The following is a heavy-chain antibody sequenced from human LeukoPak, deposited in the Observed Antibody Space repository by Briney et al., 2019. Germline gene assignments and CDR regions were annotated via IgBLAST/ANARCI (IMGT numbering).Heavy chain of an antibody. Sequence: GGSLRLSCAASGFTFSSYAMTWVRQAPGKGLEWISAINGGAYSTSYADSVKGRFTISRDNSKNTLYLQMNSLRAQDTAVYYCARNSSGFKLGDAFDIWGQGTLVTVSS. J-gene: IGHJ3*02. D-gene: IGHD3-22*01. CDR1: GFTFSSYA. CDR2: INGGAYST. CDR3: ARNSSGFKLGDAFDI. V-gene: IGHV3-23*01.